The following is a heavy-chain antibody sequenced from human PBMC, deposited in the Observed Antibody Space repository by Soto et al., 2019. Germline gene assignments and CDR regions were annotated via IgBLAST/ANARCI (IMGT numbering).Heavy chain of an antibody. V-gene: IGHV1-69*02. CDR3: ARGGRWEDGFYYYYGMDV. D-gene: IGHD1-26*01. CDR1: GGTFSSYT. J-gene: IGHJ6*02. Sequence: QVQLVQSGAEVKKPGSSVKVSCKASGGTFSSYTISWVRQAPGQGLEWMGRIIPILGIANYAQKFQGRVTITADKSTSTAYMELSSLRSEDTAVYYCARGGRWEDGFYYYYGMDVWGQGTTVTVSS. CDR2: IIPILGIA.